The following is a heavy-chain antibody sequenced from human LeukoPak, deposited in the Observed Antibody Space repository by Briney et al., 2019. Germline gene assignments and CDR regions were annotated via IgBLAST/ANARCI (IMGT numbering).Heavy chain of an antibody. Sequence: ASVKVSCKASGYTFTSYGISWVRQAPGQGLEWMGWISAYNGNTNYAQKLQGRVTMTTDTSTSTAYMELRSLRSDDTAVYYCARDLSSYYDSSGYYLGIPNWFDPWGQGTLVTVSS. D-gene: IGHD3-22*01. CDR1: GYTFTSYG. CDR2: ISAYNGNT. V-gene: IGHV1-18*01. CDR3: ARDLSSYYDSSGYYLGIPNWFDP. J-gene: IGHJ5*02.